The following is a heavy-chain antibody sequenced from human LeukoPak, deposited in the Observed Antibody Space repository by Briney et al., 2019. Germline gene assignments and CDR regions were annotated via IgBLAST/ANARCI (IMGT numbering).Heavy chain of an antibody. CDR3: ARLGGATVTTHNFDY. CDR1: GGSISSGDYY. V-gene: IGHV4-30-4*08. J-gene: IGHJ4*02. CDR2: IYYSGST. Sequence: SETLSLTCTVSGGSISSGDYYWSWTRQPPGKGLEWIGYIYYSGSTYYNPSLKSRVTISVDTSKNQFSLKLSSVTAADTAVYYCARLGGATVTTHNFDYWGQGTLVTVSS. D-gene: IGHD4-17*01.